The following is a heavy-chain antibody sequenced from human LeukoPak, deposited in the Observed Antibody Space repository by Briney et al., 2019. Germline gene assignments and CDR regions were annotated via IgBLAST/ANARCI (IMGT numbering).Heavy chain of an antibody. Sequence: SVKVSCKASGGTFSSYAISWVRQAPGQGLEWMGGIIPIFGTANYAQKFQGRVTITADESTSTAYMELSSLRSEDTAVYYCATPLAAAGLFDYWGQGTLVTVSS. CDR3: ATPLAAAGLFDY. CDR1: GGTFSSYA. CDR2: IIPIFGTA. V-gene: IGHV1-69*13. J-gene: IGHJ4*02. D-gene: IGHD6-13*01.